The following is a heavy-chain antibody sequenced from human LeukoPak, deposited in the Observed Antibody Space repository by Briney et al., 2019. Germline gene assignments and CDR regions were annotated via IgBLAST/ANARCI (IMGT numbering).Heavy chain of an antibody. V-gene: IGHV4-59*01. CDR1: GGSITSYY. J-gene: IGHJ4*02. CDR3: ARAPPRGVGPTHFDY. D-gene: IGHD1-26*01. CDR2: IYYTGRT. Sequence: PSETLSLTCNVSGGSITSYYWSCIRQPPGKGLEWIGDIYYTGRTDYNSSHKSRVTISVDTSRSQFSLKLSSVTTADTAVYYCARAPPRGVGPTHFDYWGQGILVTVSS.